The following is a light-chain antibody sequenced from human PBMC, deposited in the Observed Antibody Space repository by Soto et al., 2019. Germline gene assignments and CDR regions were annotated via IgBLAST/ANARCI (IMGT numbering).Light chain of an antibody. CDR2: LNSDGSH. J-gene: IGLJ2*01. V-gene: IGLV4-69*01. Sequence: QAVVTQSPSASASLGASVKLTCTLSSGHSSYAIAWHQQQPEKGPRYLMKLNSDGSHSKGDGIPDRFSGSRSGAERYLTISSLQSEDEADYYCQTWGTGIQVFGGGTKLTVL. CDR3: QTWGTGIQV. CDR1: SGHSSYA.